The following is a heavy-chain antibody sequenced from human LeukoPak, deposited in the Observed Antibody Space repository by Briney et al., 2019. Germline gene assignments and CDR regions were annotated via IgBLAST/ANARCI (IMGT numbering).Heavy chain of an antibody. Sequence: GGSLTLSCAASGFTFRSYSMNRVRQAPGKGLEWVSSISSSSSYIYYADSVKGRFTISRDNAKNSLYLQMNSLRAEDTAVYYCARDRGSGWGDWGGYWGQGTLVTVSS. V-gene: IGHV3-21*01. CDR3: ARDRGSGWGDWGGY. D-gene: IGHD6-19*01. CDR1: GFTFRSYS. J-gene: IGHJ4*02. CDR2: ISSSSSYI.